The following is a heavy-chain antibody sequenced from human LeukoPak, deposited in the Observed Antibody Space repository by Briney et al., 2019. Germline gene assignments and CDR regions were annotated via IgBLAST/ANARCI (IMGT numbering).Heavy chain of an antibody. V-gene: IGHV3-7*01. CDR1: GFTFSSYW. D-gene: IGHD5-12*01. J-gene: IGHJ6*03. CDR3: ARDEIVATTMANYYYYMDV. Sequence: GGFLRLSCAASGFTFSSYWMSWVRQAPGKGLEWVANIKQDGSEKYYVDSVKGRFTISRDNAKNSLYLQMNSLRAEDTAVYYCARDEIVATTMANYYYYMDVWGKGTTVTISS. CDR2: IKQDGSEK.